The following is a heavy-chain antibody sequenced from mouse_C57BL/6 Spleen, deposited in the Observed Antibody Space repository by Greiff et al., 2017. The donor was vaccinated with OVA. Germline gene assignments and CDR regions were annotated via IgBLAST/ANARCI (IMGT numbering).Heavy chain of an antibody. CDR1: GYTFTSYW. CDR3: AMSPLPYAMDY. Sequence: VQLQQSGAELAKPGASVKLSRKASGYTFTSYWMHWVKQRPGQGLEWIGYINPSSGYTKYNQKFKDKATLTADKSSSTAYMQLSSLTYEDSAVYYCAMSPLPYAMDYWGQGTSVTVSS. V-gene: IGHV1-7*01. CDR2: INPSSGYT. J-gene: IGHJ4*01.